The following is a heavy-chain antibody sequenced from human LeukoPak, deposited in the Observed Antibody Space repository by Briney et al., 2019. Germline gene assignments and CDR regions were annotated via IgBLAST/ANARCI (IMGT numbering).Heavy chain of an antibody. J-gene: IGHJ4*02. Sequence: PGGSLRLSCSASGFTFSTYAMHWVRQAPGKGLEYVSAISSNGGSTYYADSVKGRFTIFRDNSKNTLYIQMSSLRAEDTAVYYCVKGEGSSWGKVFDHWGQGTLVIVSS. V-gene: IGHV3-64D*06. CDR1: GFTFSTYA. CDR3: VKGEGSSWGKVFDH. CDR2: ISSNGGST. D-gene: IGHD6-13*01.